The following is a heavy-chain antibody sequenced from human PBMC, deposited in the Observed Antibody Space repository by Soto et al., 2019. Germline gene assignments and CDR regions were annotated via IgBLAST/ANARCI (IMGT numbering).Heavy chain of an antibody. J-gene: IGHJ4*02. CDR2: ISSSGGTI. CDR1: GFTFSTYS. CDR3: ARLSVRYCSGGSCSQLDY. V-gene: IGHV3-48*02. Sequence: EVQLVESGGGWVQPGGSVRLSCAASGFTFSTYSMNWVRQAPGKGLEWVSFISSSGGTIYYADSVKGLFTISRDNAKNSLYLQMNSLSDEDTAVYYCARLSVRYCSGGSCSQLDYWGQGTLVTVSS. D-gene: IGHD2-15*01.